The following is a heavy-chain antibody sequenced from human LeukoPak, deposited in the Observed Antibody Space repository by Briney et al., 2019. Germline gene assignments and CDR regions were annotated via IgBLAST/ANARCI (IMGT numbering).Heavy chain of an antibody. J-gene: IGHJ4*02. CDR1: GFTFSSYA. V-gene: IGHV3-23*01. CDR3: AKDGRLHSSSSGGGDY. Sequence: GRSLRLSCVTSGFTFSSYAMSWVRQAPGKGLEWVSAISGRGGTTNYADSVKGRFTISRDNSKNTLYLQMNSLRVEDTAVYYCAKDGRLHSSSSGGGDYWGQGTLVTVSS. CDR2: ISGRGGTT. D-gene: IGHD6-13*01.